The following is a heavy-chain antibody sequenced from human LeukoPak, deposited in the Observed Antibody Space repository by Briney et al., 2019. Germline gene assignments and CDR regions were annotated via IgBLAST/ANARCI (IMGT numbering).Heavy chain of an antibody. CDR3: ERERKHCSSTSCYGNNWFDP. Sequence: ASVKVSCKASGYTFTSYYMHWVRQAPGQGLEWMGIINPSGGSTSYAQKFQGRVTMTRDMSTSTVYMELSSLRSEDTAVYYCERERKHCSSTSCYGNNWFDPWGQGTLVTVFS. CDR1: GYTFTSYY. D-gene: IGHD2-2*01. V-gene: IGHV1-46*01. J-gene: IGHJ5*02. CDR2: INPSGGST.